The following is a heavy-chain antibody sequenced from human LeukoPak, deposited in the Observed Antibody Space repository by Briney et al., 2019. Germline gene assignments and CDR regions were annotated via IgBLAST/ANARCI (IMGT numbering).Heavy chain of an antibody. J-gene: IGHJ3*02. CDR3: ATRNFGDYGAFDI. Sequence: GSVKVSFKVSVYTLSDLAMHWVRQAPGKGLEWVGGFDPEDSEAIYDSPLQGRITMTEDTSSDTAYKVLSSLRSEDTAVYYCATRNFGDYGAFDIWGQGTMVTVSS. V-gene: IGHV1-24*01. CDR1: VYTLSDLA. D-gene: IGHD4-17*01. CDR2: FDPEDSEA.